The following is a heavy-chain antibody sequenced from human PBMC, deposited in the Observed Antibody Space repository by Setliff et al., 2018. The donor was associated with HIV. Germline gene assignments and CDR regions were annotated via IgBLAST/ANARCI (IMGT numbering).Heavy chain of an antibody. Sequence: SETLSLTCSVSDYSVSSGYSWGWIRQPPGKGLEWIGSMYHRGTTYYNLSLKSRIILSIDTSKNQLSLKLNYVTAADTAIYYCAREGSNWCPIIWGHGTLVTVSS. J-gene: IGHJ4*01. D-gene: IGHD2-15*01. CDR1: DYSVSSGYS. CDR2: MYHRGTT. CDR3: AREGSNWCPII. V-gene: IGHV4-38-2*02.